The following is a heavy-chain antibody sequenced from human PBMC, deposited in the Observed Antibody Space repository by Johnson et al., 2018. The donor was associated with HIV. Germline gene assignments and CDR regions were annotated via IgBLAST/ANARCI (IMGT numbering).Heavy chain of an antibody. CDR2: IRWNGVSV. CDR1: GFTFDTYA. J-gene: IGHJ3*02. D-gene: IGHD3-10*01. V-gene: IGHV3-9*01. Sequence: QLVESGGGVVQPGRSLRLSCTASGFTFDTYAMHWVRQVPGKGLEWVSRIRWNGVSVAYADSVKGRFTISRDNSKNTLYLQMNSLRAEDTAVYYCARGPLLWRAFDIWGQGTMVSVSS. CDR3: ARGPLLWRAFDI.